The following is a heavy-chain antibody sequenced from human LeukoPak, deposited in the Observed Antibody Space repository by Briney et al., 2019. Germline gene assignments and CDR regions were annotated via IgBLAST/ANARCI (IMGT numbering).Heavy chain of an antibody. CDR2: INSDGSST. J-gene: IGHJ4*02. V-gene: IGHV3-74*01. CDR1: GFTFSSYW. Sequence: GGSLRLSCAASGFTFSSYWMHWVRQAPGKGLVWVSRINSDGSSTSYADSVKGRFTISRDNAKSTLYLQMNSLSADDTAVYYCARGHSSSSDYWGQGTLVTVSS. CDR3: ARGHSSSSDY. D-gene: IGHD6-6*01.